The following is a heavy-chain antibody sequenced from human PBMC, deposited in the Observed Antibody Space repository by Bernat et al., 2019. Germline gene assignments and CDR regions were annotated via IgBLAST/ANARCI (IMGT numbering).Heavy chain of an antibody. CDR2: ISYDGRNK. Sequence: QVQLVESGGGVVQPGRSLRLSCAASGFTFSSHGIHWVRQAPGKGLEWVAVISYDGRNKYYADSVKGRFTISRDNSKNTLYLQMNSLRAEDTAVYYCAKGYSGCDYAYDIWGQGTMVTVSS. D-gene: IGHD5-12*01. CDR3: AKGYSGCDYAYDI. J-gene: IGHJ3*02. CDR1: GFTFSSHG. V-gene: IGHV3-30*18.